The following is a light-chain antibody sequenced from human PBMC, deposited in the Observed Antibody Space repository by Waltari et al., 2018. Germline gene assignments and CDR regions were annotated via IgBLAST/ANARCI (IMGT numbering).Light chain of an antibody. V-gene: IGKV1-5*03. CDR3: QQYDTYPLT. CDR2: KAS. Sequence: DIQMTQSPSTLSASVADRVTITCRASQSISSWLAWYQQKPGEAPKFLIYKASTLESGVPARFSGSGSGTEFTLTISSLQPDDFATYYCQQYDTYPLTFGPGTKVEIK. J-gene: IGKJ3*01. CDR1: QSISSW.